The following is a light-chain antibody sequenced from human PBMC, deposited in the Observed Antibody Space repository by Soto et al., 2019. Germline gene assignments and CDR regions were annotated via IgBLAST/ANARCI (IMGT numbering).Light chain of an antibody. CDR2: EVS. CDR1: SSDVGGYNY. J-gene: IGLJ1*01. Sequence: QSALTQPASVSGSPGQSITISCTGTSSDVGGYNYVSWYQQHPGKAPKLMIYEVSNRPSGVSNRFSGSKSGNTASLTISGLEAEDEADYYWSSYTSSSSDDVFGTGTKLTVL. V-gene: IGLV2-14*01. CDR3: SSYTSSSSDDV.